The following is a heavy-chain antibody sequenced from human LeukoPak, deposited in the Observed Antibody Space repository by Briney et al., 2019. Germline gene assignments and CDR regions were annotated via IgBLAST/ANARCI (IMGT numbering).Heavy chain of an antibody. CDR3: ARDHKWGSAD. V-gene: IGHV3-7*04. CDR2: IKEDGTEK. CDR1: GFTFSSDW. Sequence: GGSLRLSCSASGFTFSSDWMSWVRQAPGKGLEWVANIKEDGTEKFYVDSVKGRFTISRDNAKNSLYLQMNSLRGEDTAVYYCARDHKWGSADWGQGTLVTVSS. D-gene: IGHD1-26*01. J-gene: IGHJ4*02.